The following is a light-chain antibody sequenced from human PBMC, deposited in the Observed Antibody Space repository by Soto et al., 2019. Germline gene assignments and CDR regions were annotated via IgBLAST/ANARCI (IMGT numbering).Light chain of an antibody. CDR3: QQYNNWWT. CDR1: QSVDSN. J-gene: IGKJ1*01. CDR2: GAS. V-gene: IGKV3-15*01. Sequence: EILMTQSPATLSLSPGERSTLSCRASQSVDSNLAWYQQKPGQAPRLLIYGASTRATGISARFSGSGSGTEFTLTISSLQSEDFGVYYCQQYNNWWTFGQGTKVDIK.